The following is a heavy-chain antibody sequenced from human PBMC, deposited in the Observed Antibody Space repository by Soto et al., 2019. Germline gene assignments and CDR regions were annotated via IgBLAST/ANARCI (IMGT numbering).Heavy chain of an antibody. D-gene: IGHD6-19*01. V-gene: IGHV4-34*01. CDR1: GGSFSGYY. Sequence: TSETLSLTCAVYGGSFSGYYWSWIRQPPGKGLEWIGEIDHSGSTNYNPSLKSRVTISVDTSKNQFSLKLSSVTAADTAVYYCARPRGSPVQWRARWFDPWGQGTLVTVSS. CDR3: ARPRGSPVQWRARWFDP. J-gene: IGHJ5*02. CDR2: IDHSGST.